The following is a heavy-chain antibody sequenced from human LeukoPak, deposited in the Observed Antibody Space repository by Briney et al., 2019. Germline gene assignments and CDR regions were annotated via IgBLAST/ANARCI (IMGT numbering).Heavy chain of an antibody. CDR2: IYHSGST. D-gene: IGHD5-18*01. V-gene: IGHV4-38-2*01. J-gene: IGHJ4*02. CDR3: ARGPDSYGYSGY. CDR1: GYSISSGYY. Sequence: SETLSLTCAVSGYSISSGYYWGWIRQPLGKGLEWIGSIYHSGSTYYNPSLKSRVTISVDTSKNQLSLKLSSVTAADTAVYYCARGPDSYGYSGYWGQGTLVTVSS.